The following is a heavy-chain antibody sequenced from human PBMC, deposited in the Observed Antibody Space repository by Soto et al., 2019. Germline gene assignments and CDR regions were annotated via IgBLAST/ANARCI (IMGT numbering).Heavy chain of an antibody. CDR3: AFPDDSSGFDY. J-gene: IGHJ4*01. V-gene: IGHV3-23*01. CDR2: ISGSGGST. Sequence: GGSLRLSCAASGFTFSSYAMNWVRQAPEKGLEWVSSISGSGGSTYYTDSVKGRFTISRDNSKNTLYLQMNSLRAGDTAVYYCAFPDDSSGFDYWGHGTLVTVSS. D-gene: IGHD3-22*01. CDR1: GFTFSSYA.